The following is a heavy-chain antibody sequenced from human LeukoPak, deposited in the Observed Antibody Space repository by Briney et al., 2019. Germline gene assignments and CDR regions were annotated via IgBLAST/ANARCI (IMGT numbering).Heavy chain of an antibody. CDR1: GFTFSSYG. Sequence: PGRSLRLSCAASGFTFSSYGMPWVRQAPGKGLEWVAVISYDGSNKYYADSVRGRFTISRDNAKNSLYLQMNSLRDEDTAVYYCARDCPPYVCGKNALDIWGQGTMVTVSS. CDR2: ISYDGSNK. J-gene: IGHJ3*02. D-gene: IGHD3-16*01. V-gene: IGHV3-30*03. CDR3: ARDCPPYVCGKNALDI.